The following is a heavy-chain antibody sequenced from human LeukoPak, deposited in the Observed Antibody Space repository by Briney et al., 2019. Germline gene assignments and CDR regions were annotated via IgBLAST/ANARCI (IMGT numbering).Heavy chain of an antibody. Sequence: PGRSLRLSCAASGFTFSSYAMHWVHQAPGKGLEWVAVISYDGSNKYYADSVKGRFTISKDNAKNTVYLQMNSLRAEDTAVYYCVSFYETYWGRGTLVTVSS. D-gene: IGHD2/OR15-2a*01. J-gene: IGHJ4*02. CDR2: ISYDGSNK. V-gene: IGHV3-30-3*01. CDR1: GFTFSSYA. CDR3: VSFYETY.